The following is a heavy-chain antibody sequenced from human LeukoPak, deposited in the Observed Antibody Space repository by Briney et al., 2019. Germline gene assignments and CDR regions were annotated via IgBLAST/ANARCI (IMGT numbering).Heavy chain of an antibody. J-gene: IGHJ3*02. Sequence: GGSLRLSCAAPGFTFSTYWMHWARQAPGKGLMWVSRINTDGSSATYADSVKGRFTISRDNAKNMLYLQMNSLRAEDAAVYYCAKAREYGDYVSAFDIWGQGTMVTVSS. CDR1: GFTFSTYW. V-gene: IGHV3-74*01. D-gene: IGHD4-17*01. CDR2: INTDGSSA. CDR3: AKAREYGDYVSAFDI.